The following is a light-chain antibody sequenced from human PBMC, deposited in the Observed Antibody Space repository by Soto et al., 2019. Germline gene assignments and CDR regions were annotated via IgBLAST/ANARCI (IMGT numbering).Light chain of an antibody. V-gene: IGKV1-39*01. CDR2: AAS. CDR3: QQSYSTWT. CDR1: QSISSY. Sequence: DIQMTQSPSSLSASVGDRVTITCRASQSISSYLNCYQQKPGKAPKLLIYAASSLQSGVPSRFSGSGSGTDFTLTISSLQPEDFATYYCQQSYSTWTFGQGTKVDIK. J-gene: IGKJ1*01.